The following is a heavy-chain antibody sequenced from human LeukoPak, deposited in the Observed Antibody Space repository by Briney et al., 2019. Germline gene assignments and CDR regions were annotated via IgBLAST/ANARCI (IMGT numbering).Heavy chain of an antibody. CDR2: ISGSGGST. Sequence: GGSLRLSCAASGFTFSSYAMSWVRQAPGKGPEWVSAISGSGGSTYYADSVKGRFTISRDNSKNTLYLQMNSLRAEDTAVYYCAKGGYSYGQGSYFDYWGQGTLVTVSS. CDR1: GFTFSSYA. CDR3: AKGGYSYGQGSYFDY. J-gene: IGHJ4*02. D-gene: IGHD5-18*01. V-gene: IGHV3-23*01.